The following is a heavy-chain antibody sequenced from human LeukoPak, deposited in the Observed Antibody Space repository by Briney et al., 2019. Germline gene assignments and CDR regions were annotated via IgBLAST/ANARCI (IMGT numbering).Heavy chain of an antibody. Sequence: SETLSLTCTVSDYSISSGHYWGWIRQPPGKGLEWIGSISHSGSTYYNPSLKSRVTISVDTSKNQFSLKLSSVTAADTAVYYCARNTGDRDYFDYWGQGTLVTVSS. D-gene: IGHD7-27*01. J-gene: IGHJ4*02. CDR3: ARNTGDRDYFDY. CDR1: DYSISSGHY. CDR2: ISHSGST. V-gene: IGHV4-38-2*02.